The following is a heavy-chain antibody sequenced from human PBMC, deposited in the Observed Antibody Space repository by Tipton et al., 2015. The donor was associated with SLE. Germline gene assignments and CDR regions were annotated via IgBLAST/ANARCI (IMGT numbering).Heavy chain of an antibody. CDR2: IYTSGST. Sequence: TLSLTCTVSGGSISSYYWSWIRQPPGKGLEWIGHIYTSGSTNYNPSLKSRVTISVDTSKNQFSLKLSSVTAADTAVYYCARAVGWFDPWGQGTLVTVSS. V-gene: IGHV4-4*08. CDR3: ARAVGWFDP. J-gene: IGHJ5*02. CDR1: GGSISSYY. D-gene: IGHD2-15*01.